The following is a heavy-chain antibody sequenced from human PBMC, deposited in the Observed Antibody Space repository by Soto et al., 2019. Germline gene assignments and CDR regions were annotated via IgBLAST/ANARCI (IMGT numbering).Heavy chain of an antibody. Sequence: QVQLQESGPGLVKPSGTLSLTCAVSGGSISSSNWWSWVRQPPGKGLEWIGEIYHSGSTNYNPSRKRRVSIAVHKSQNQVSLKLSSVTAAATAVYYCARVSGCAYYGMDGWGQGTTVTVSS. CDR1: GGSISSSNW. D-gene: IGHD1-26*01. CDR3: ARVSGCAYYGMDG. V-gene: IGHV4-4*02. J-gene: IGHJ6*02. CDR2: IYHSGST.